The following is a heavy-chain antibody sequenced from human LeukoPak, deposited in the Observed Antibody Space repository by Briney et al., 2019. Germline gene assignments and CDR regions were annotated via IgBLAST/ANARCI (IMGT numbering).Heavy chain of an antibody. V-gene: IGHV3-23*01. CDR3: AGTDSPLVM. D-gene: IGHD6-13*01. J-gene: IGHJ4*02. Sequence: GGSLRLSCAASGFTFSSYGMSWVRQAPGKGLEWVSSISGSGGSTYYADSVKGRFTISRDNSKNTLYLQMNSLRAEYTAVYYCAGTDSPLVMWGQGTLVTVPS. CDR2: ISGSGGST. CDR1: GFTFSSYG.